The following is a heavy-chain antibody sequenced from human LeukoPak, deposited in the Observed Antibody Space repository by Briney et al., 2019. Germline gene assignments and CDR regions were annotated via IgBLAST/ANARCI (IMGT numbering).Heavy chain of an antibody. Sequence: PGGSLRLSCAASGFTFSSYAMSWVRQAPGEGLEWLSAISGSGGSTYYADSVQGRFTISRDNSKNTLDLQMNSLRAEDTAVYYCARRYSYGLSGFDYWGQGTLVTVSS. V-gene: IGHV3-23*01. D-gene: IGHD5-18*01. CDR3: ARRYSYGLSGFDY. CDR2: ISGSGGST. CDR1: GFTFSSYA. J-gene: IGHJ4*02.